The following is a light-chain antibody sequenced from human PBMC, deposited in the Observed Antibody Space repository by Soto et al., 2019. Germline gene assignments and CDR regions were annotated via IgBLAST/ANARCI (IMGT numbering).Light chain of an antibody. V-gene: IGLV2-14*03. Sequence: QSALTQPASVSGSPGQSITISCTGSSSDIGGYNYVSWYQQHPGKAPKLLIYDVTYRPSGISDRFSGSKSGNTASLTISGLQPDDEADYYCSSYGASSTLFGGGTKLTLL. CDR1: SSDIGGYNY. CDR3: SSYGASSTL. J-gene: IGLJ2*01. CDR2: DVT.